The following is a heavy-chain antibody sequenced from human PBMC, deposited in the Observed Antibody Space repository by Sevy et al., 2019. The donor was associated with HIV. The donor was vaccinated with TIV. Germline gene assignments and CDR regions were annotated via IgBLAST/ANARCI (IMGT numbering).Heavy chain of an antibody. V-gene: IGHV3-30-3*01. CDR3: ARATPIFGGGGATNYYGMDV. D-gene: IGHD3-10*01. Sequence: GGSLRLTCAASGFTFSSYAMHWVRQAPGKGLEWVAVISYDGSNKYYADSVKGRFTISRDNSKNTLYLQMNSLRAEDTAVYYCARATPIFGGGGATNYYGMDVWGQGTTVTVSS. J-gene: IGHJ6*02. CDR1: GFTFSSYA. CDR2: ISYDGSNK.